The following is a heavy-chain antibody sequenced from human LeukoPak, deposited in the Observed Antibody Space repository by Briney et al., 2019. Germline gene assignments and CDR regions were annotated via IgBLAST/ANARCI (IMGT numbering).Heavy chain of an antibody. D-gene: IGHD7-27*01. J-gene: IGHJ4*01. V-gene: IGHV3-53*01. CDR1: GVTVSSSY. Sequence: GGSLRLSCAASGVTVSSSYMNWVRQAPGKGLEWVSVIYSEGSTYYADSVKGRFTISRDNSKNTLYLQMNSLRDEDTAVYSCAREAYWGSSGKGFDSWGHGTLVTVSS. CDR3: AREAYWGSSGKGFDS. CDR2: IYSEGST.